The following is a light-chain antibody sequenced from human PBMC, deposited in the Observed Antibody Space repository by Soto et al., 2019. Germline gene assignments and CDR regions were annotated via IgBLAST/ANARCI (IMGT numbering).Light chain of an antibody. V-gene: IGLV1-44*01. CDR3: AAWDDSLNGDVV. J-gene: IGLJ2*01. CDR1: SSNIGSNT. Sequence: QSVLTQPPSASGTPGQRVTISCSGSSSNIGSNTVNWYQQLRGTAPQLLIYSNNQRPSGVPDRFSGSKSGTSASLAISGLQSEDEADYYCAAWDDSLNGDVVFGGGTKLTVL. CDR2: SNN.